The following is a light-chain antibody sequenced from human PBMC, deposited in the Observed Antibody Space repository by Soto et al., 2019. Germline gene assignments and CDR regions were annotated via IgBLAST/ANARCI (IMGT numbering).Light chain of an antibody. J-gene: IGLJ1*01. V-gene: IGLV1-47*02. CDR2: CND. CDR1: SSNIGTNY. CDR3: ATRDNSLTTFV. Sequence: QSVLTQPPSASGTPGQRVTISCSGSSSNIGTNYVYWYKQLPGTAPKLLIYCNDQRPSGVPDRLSGSKSGTSAPLAISGLRSEDEADYYCATRDNSLTTFVFGTGTKVTVL.